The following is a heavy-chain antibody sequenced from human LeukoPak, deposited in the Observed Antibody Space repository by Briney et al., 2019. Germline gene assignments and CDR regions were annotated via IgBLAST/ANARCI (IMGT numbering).Heavy chain of an antibody. V-gene: IGHV1-18*01. J-gene: IGHJ4*02. CDR2: IGAYNGNT. CDR1: GYTFTSYG. D-gene: IGHD3-3*01. Sequence: GASVKVSCKASGYTFTSYGISWVRQAPGQGLEWMGWIGAYNGNTNYAQKLQGRVTMTTDTSTSTAYMELRSLRSDDTAVYYCARDQDHTYYDFWSGPRGFDYWGQGTLVTVSS. CDR3: ARDQDHTYYDFWSGPRGFDY.